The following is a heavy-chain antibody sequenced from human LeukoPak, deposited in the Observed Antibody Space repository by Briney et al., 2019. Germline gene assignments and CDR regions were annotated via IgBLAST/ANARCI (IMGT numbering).Heavy chain of an antibody. CDR3: AKEGIVVVPAATQGSDY. D-gene: IGHD2-2*01. V-gene: IGHV3-23*01. Sequence: GGSLRLSCAASGFTFSSYAMSWVRQAPGKGLEWVSAISGSGDSTYYADSVKGRFTISRDNSKNTLYLQMNSLRAEDTAVYYCAKEGIVVVPAATQGSDYWGQGTLVTVSS. J-gene: IGHJ4*02. CDR1: GFTFSSYA. CDR2: ISGSGDST.